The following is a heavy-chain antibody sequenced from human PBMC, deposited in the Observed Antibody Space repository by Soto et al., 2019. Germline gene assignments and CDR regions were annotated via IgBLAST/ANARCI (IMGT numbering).Heavy chain of an antibody. CDR2: ISSSSSYT. Sequence: WGSRRSSWAASVVTFSDYDRSWIRQAPGKGQEWFSYISSSSSYTNYADSVKGRFTISRDNAKNSLYLQMNSLRAEDTAVYYCARAVGGYCSSTSCYPTDYAFDIWGQGTMVTVSS. CDR3: ARAVGGYCSSTSCYPTDYAFDI. V-gene: IGHV3-11*06. D-gene: IGHD2-2*01. CDR1: VVTFSDYD. J-gene: IGHJ3*02.